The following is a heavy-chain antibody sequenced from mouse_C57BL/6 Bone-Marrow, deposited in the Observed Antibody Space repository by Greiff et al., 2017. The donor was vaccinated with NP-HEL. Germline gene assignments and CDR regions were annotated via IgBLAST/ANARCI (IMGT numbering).Heavy chain of an antibody. D-gene: IGHD1-1*01. CDR1: GFTFSSYG. Sequence: EVKLQESGGDLVKPGGSLKLSCAASGFTFSSYGMSWVRQTPDKRLEWVATISSGGSYTYYPDSVKGRFTISRDNAKNTLYLQMSSLKSEDTAMYYCASPNYGRPFDYWGQGTTLTVSS. CDR3: ASPNYGRPFDY. J-gene: IGHJ2*01. CDR2: ISSGGSYT. V-gene: IGHV5-6*01.